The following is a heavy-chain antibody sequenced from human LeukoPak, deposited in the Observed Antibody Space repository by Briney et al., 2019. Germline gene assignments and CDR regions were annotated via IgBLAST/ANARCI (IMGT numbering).Heavy chain of an antibody. Sequence: SQTLSLTCTVSGGSISSDDYYWSWIRQPPGKGLEWIGYIYYSGSTYYNPSLKSRVSISVDTSKNQFSLKLSSVTAADTAVYYCVRVIEMATTLRTFDIWGQGTMVTVSS. V-gene: IGHV4-30-4*01. CDR2: IYYSGST. D-gene: IGHD5-24*01. CDR3: VRVIEMATTLRTFDI. CDR1: GGSISSDDYY. J-gene: IGHJ3*02.